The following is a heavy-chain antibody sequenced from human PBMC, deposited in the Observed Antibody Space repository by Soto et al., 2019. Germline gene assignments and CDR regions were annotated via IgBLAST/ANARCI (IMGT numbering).Heavy chain of an antibody. J-gene: IGHJ5*02. Sequence: PSETLSLTCAVYGGSFSGYYWSWIRQPPGKGLEWIGEINHSGSTNYNPSLKSRVTISVDTSKNQFSLKLSSVTAADTAVYYCARVMVREGLLWFDPWGQGTLVTVSS. D-gene: IGHD3-10*01. CDR3: ARVMVREGLLWFDP. CDR1: GGSFSGYY. V-gene: IGHV4-34*01. CDR2: INHSGST.